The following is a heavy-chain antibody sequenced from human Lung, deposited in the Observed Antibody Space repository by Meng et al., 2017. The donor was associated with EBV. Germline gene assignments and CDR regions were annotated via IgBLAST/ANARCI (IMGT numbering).Heavy chain of an antibody. CDR2: IYWDDDK. D-gene: IGHD6-6*01. J-gene: IGHJ4*02. CDR3: AHIIVARPFDY. CDR1: GFSLSTRGVG. V-gene: IGHV2-5*02. Sequence: ITLEVPGPTLVKPPHTLPLPLSFFGFSLSTRGVGVGWIRQPPGKALEWLALIYWDDDKRYSPSLKSRLTITKDTSKNQVVLTMTNMDPVDAATYYCAHIIVARPFDYWGQGTLVTVSS.